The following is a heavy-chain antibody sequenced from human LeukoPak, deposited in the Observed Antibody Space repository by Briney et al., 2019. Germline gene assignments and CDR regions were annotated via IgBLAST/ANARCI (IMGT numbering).Heavy chain of an antibody. D-gene: IGHD2-8*02. CDR1: AFTFSSYG. V-gene: IGHV3-30*02. CDR2: IQYDGNNN. J-gene: IGHJ4*02. Sequence: GGSLRLSCAASAFTFSSYGMFWVRQAPGKGLEWVAFIQYDGNNNYYADSVKGRFTISRDNSKNTLYLQMNSLRPEDTAVYYCAKEYWRGSNTNYFDYWGQGTLVTVSS. CDR3: AKEYWRGSNTNYFDY.